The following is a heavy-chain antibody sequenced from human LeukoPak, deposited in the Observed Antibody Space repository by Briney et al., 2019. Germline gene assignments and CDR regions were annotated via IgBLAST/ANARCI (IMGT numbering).Heavy chain of an antibody. CDR2: IYYSGST. J-gene: IGHJ4*02. D-gene: IGHD3-22*01. Sequence: SQTLSLTCTVSGGSISSGGYYWSWIRQHPGKGLEWIGYIYYSGSTYYNPSLKSRVTISVDTSKNQFSLKLSSVTAADTAVYYCARSGAPMIVFVYNFDYWGQGTLVTVSS. CDR1: GGSISSGGYY. CDR3: ARSGAPMIVFVYNFDY. V-gene: IGHV4-31*03.